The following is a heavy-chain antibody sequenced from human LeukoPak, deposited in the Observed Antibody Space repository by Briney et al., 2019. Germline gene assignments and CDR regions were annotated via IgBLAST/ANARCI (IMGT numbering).Heavy chain of an antibody. J-gene: IGHJ4*02. D-gene: IGHD3-10*01. V-gene: IGHV1-2*02. CDR2: INPNSGGT. Sequence: ASVKVSCKASGYTFTGYYMHWVRQAPAQGLEWMGWINPNSGGTNYAQKFQGRVTMTRDTSISTAYTELSRLRSDDTAVYYCARDYYGSGSYYFRNYYFDYWGQGTLVTVSS. CDR1: GYTFTGYY. CDR3: ARDYYGSGSYYFRNYYFDY.